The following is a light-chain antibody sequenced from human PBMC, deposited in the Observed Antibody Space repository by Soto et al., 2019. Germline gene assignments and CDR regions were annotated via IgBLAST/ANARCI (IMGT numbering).Light chain of an antibody. J-gene: IGLJ2*01. CDR3: SSYGGFNNVL. V-gene: IGLV2-8*01. CDR2: HVS. Sequence: QSALTQPPSASGSPGQSVTFSCTGAGTDVGQYNYVSWYQQHPGKAPKLLIHHVSRRPSGVPARFSGSKSGNTASLTVSGLQTEDEADYYCSSYGGFNNVLFGGGTKLTVL. CDR1: GTDVGQYNY.